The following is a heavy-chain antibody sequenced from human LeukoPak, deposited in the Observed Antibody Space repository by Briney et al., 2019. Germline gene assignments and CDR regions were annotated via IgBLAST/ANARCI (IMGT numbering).Heavy chain of an antibody. J-gene: IGHJ4*02. V-gene: IGHV3-30*18. CDR2: ISSEGSEK. D-gene: IGHD1-26*01. CDR1: GFTFSSYG. Sequence: GGSLRLSCAAPGFTFSSYGMHWVRQAPGKGLEWVAVISSEGSEKFYADSVKGRFTISRDNSKNTLNLQMNSLRVEDTAVYYCAKDKGREGDYWGQGTLVTVSS. CDR3: AKDKGREGDY.